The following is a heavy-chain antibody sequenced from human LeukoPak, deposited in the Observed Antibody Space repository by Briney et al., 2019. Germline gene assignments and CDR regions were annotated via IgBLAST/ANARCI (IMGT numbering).Heavy chain of an antibody. D-gene: IGHD2-2*01. CDR1: GGSFNDYY. CDR2: INHSGTT. V-gene: IGHV4-34*01. Sequence: PSVTLSLTCAVYGGSFNDYYWSWIRQPPGKGLEWIAEINHSGTTNYNPSLKSRVTISVDTSKNQFSLKLSSLTAADTAMYYCARWYCSTTTCYYLDHWGQGTLVTVSS. J-gene: IGHJ4*02. CDR3: ARWYCSTTTCYYLDH.